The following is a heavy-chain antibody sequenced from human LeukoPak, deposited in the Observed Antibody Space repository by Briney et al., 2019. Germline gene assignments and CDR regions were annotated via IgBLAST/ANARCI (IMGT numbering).Heavy chain of an antibody. Sequence: GASVKVSCKASGYTFTSYGISWVRQAPGQGLEWMGWISAYNGNTNYAQKLQGRVTMTTDTSTSTAYMELRSLRSDDTAVYYCARDVNPYGSGSESVNWFDPWGQGTLVTVSS. CDR3: ARDVNPYGSGSESVNWFDP. CDR2: ISAYNGNT. V-gene: IGHV1-18*01. J-gene: IGHJ5*02. D-gene: IGHD3-10*01. CDR1: GYTFTSYG.